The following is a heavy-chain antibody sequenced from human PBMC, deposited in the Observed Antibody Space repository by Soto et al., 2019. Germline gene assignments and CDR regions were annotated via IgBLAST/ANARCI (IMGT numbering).Heavy chain of an antibody. CDR1: GYTFTSYA. D-gene: IGHD3-3*01. J-gene: IGHJ4*02. Sequence: ASLKVSCKASGYTFTSYAMHWVRQAPGQRLEWMGWINAGNGNTKYSQKFQGRVTITRDTSASTAYMELSSLRSEDTAVYYCAKEDFWSGYLDYWGQGTLVTVSS. CDR2: INAGNGNT. CDR3: AKEDFWSGYLDY. V-gene: IGHV1-3*01.